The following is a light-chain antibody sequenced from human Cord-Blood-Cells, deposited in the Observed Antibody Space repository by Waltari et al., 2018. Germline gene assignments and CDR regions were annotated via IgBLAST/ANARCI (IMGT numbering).Light chain of an antibody. CDR2: DAS. CDR1: QDISNY. V-gene: IGKV1-33*01. J-gene: IGKJ3*01. Sequence: DIQMTQSPSSLSASVGDRVTITGQASQDISNYLNWYQQKPGKAPKLLIYDASNLETGVPSRFSGSGSGTDFTFTISSLQPEDMATYYCQQYDNLITFGPGTKVDIK. CDR3: QQYDNLIT.